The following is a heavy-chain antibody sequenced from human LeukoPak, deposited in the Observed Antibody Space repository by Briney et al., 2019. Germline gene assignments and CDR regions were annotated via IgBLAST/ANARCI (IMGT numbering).Heavy chain of an antibody. Sequence: GGSLRLSCAASGFTFSSYGMHWVRQAPGKGLEWVAVISYDGSNKYYADSVKGRFTISRDNSKNTLYLQMNSLRAEDTAVYYCAKDHPPSIVVAGTGDWYFDLWGRGTLVTVSS. CDR3: AKDHPPSIVVAGTGDWYFDL. V-gene: IGHV3-30*18. D-gene: IGHD6-19*01. CDR1: GFTFSSYG. J-gene: IGHJ2*01. CDR2: ISYDGSNK.